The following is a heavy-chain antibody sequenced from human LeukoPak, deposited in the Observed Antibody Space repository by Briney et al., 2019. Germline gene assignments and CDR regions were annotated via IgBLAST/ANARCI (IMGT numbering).Heavy chain of an antibody. J-gene: IGHJ6*04. CDR2: INSDGSST. CDR3: ARARTKNPWDV. Sequence: QPGGSLRLSCAASGFTFSSYWMHWVRQAPGKGLVWVSRINSDGSSTSYADSVKGRFTISRDNAKNSLYLQMNSLRAEDTAVYYCARARTKNPWDVWGKGTTVTISS. V-gene: IGHV3-74*01. CDR1: GFTFSSYW. D-gene: IGHD1-1*01.